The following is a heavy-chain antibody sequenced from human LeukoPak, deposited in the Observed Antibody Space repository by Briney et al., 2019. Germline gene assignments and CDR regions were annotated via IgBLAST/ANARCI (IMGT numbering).Heavy chain of an antibody. V-gene: IGHV3-23*01. Sequence: PGGSLRLSCAASGFTFSSYAISWVRQAPGKGLEWVSAISGSGGSTYYAESVKGRFTISRDSSKNTLYLQMNSLRAEDTAVYYCARAGTTYYYDSSGFPFDYWGQGTLVTVSS. CDR3: ARAGTTYYYDSSGFPFDY. CDR1: GFTFSSYA. CDR2: ISGSGGST. D-gene: IGHD3-22*01. J-gene: IGHJ4*02.